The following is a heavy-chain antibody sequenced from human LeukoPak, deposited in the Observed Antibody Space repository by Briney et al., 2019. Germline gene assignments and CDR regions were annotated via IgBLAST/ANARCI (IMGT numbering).Heavy chain of an antibody. J-gene: IGHJ4*02. CDR1: GYTFTSYG. CDR2: ISAYNGNT. D-gene: IGHD3-16*02. Sequence: GASVKVSCKASGYTFTSYGISWVRQAPGQGLEWMGWISAYNGNTNYAQKLQGRVTMTTDTSTSTAYMELRSLRSDDTAVYYCARVGGYVWGSYRSYYFDYWGQGTLVTVSS. V-gene: IGHV1-18*01. CDR3: ARVGGYVWGSYRSYYFDY.